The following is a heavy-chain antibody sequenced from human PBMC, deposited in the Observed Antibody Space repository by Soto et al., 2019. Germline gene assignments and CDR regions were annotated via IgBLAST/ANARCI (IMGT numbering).Heavy chain of an antibody. J-gene: IGHJ6*02. CDR3: ARDQVERPYYYGMDV. D-gene: IGHD1-1*01. CDR2: IIPILGIA. V-gene: IGHV1-69*08. Sequence: QVQLVQSGAEVKKPGSSVKVSCKASGGTFSSYTISWVRQAPGQGLEWMGRIIPILGIANYAQKFQGRVTITADKSTITAYMELSSLRSEDTAVYYCARDQVERPYYYGMDVWGQGTTVTVSS. CDR1: GGTFSSYT.